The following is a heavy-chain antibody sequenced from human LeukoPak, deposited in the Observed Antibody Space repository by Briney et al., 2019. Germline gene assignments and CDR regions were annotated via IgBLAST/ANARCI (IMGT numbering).Heavy chain of an antibody. CDR3: ARDYDILTGSWYFDY. D-gene: IGHD3-9*01. V-gene: IGHV3-30*03. Sequence: HAGGSLRLSCAASGFTFSSYGMHWVRQAPGKGLEWVAVISYDGSNKYYADSVKGRFTISRDNAKNSLYLQMNSLRAEDTALYYCARDYDILTGSWYFDYWGQGTLVTVSS. J-gene: IGHJ4*02. CDR1: GFTFSSYG. CDR2: ISYDGSNK.